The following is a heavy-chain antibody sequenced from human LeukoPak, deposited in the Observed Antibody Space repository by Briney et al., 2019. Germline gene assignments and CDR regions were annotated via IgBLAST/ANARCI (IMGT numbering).Heavy chain of an antibody. Sequence: AGSLRLSCAASGFTFNTYTFHWVRQAPGKGLEWLALISSDVNNKYYADSVKGRFTISRDNSENTLYLQLNSLGPADTAMYFCARVGPYSSGYFDYWGQGTLVTVSS. J-gene: IGHJ4*02. D-gene: IGHD3-22*01. CDR3: ARVGPYSSGYFDY. V-gene: IGHV3-30*04. CDR1: GFTFNTYT. CDR2: ISSDVNNK.